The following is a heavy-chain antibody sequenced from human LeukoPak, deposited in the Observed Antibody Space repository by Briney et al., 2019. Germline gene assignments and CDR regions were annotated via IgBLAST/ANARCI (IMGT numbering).Heavy chain of an antibody. CDR2: ISGSGGST. CDR1: GFTFSSYA. D-gene: IGHD3-22*01. Sequence: GGSLRLCCAASGFTFSSYAMSWVRQAPGKGLEWVSAISGSGGSTYYADSVKGRFTISRDNSKNTLYLQMNSLRAEDTAVYYCAKDPIMIVVVIPDYWGQGTLVTVSS. V-gene: IGHV3-23*01. J-gene: IGHJ4*02. CDR3: AKDPIMIVVVIPDY.